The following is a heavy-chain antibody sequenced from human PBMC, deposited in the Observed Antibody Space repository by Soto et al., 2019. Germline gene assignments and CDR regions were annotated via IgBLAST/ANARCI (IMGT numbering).Heavy chain of an antibody. V-gene: IGHV1-69*05. CDR2: IFPFFGNT. CDR1: GGTFSSYA. CDR3: ARGLITTVEAMGYYFDY. Sequence: SVKVSCKASGGTFSSYAISWVRQAPGQGLVWMGGIFPFFGNTNHAQKLQGRVTMTRDTSTSKVYLELSSLRSEDTAVFYCARGLITTVEAMGYYFDYWGQGTLVTVSS. D-gene: IGHD3-22*01. J-gene: IGHJ4*02.